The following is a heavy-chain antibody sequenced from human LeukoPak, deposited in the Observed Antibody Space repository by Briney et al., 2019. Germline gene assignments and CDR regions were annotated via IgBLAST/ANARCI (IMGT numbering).Heavy chain of an antibody. V-gene: IGHV4-30-2*01. CDR3: ARLISGTLTNFDY. J-gene: IGHJ4*02. CDR1: GGSISSGGSS. Sequence: SETLSLTCAVSGGSISSGGSSWSWIRQPPGEGLEWIGYIYHSGSTYYNPSLKSRVTIPVDTSKNQFSLKLSSVTAADTAVYYCARLISGTLTNFDYWGQGTLVTVSS. CDR2: IYHSGST. D-gene: IGHD1-20*01.